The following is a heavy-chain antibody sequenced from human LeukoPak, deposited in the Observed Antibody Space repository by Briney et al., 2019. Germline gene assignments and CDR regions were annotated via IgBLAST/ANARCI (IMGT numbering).Heavy chain of an antibody. CDR1: GFTFSSYG. V-gene: IGHV3-23*01. CDR3: AKDAAHHYDSSGYYGAFDI. D-gene: IGHD3-22*01. J-gene: IGHJ3*02. CDR2: ISGSGGST. Sequence: GGSLRLSCAASGFTFSSYGMSWVRQAPGKGLEWVSAISGSGGSTYYADSVKGRFTISRDNSKNTLYLQMNSLRAEDTAVYYCAKDAAHHYDSSGYYGAFDIWGQGTMVTVSS.